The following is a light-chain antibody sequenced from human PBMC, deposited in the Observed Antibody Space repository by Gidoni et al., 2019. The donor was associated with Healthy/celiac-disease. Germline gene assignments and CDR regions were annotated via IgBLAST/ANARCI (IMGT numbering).Light chain of an antibody. CDR1: QGIRSA. CDR3: QQFNSYPLT. V-gene: IGKV1-13*02. Sequence: AIQLTQSPSSLSASVGDRVTITCRASQGIRSALAWYQQKPGKAPKLLIYDASSLESGVPSRFSGSGSGTDFTLTISSLQPEDFATYYCQQFNSYPLTFGQXTRLEIK. CDR2: DAS. J-gene: IGKJ5*01.